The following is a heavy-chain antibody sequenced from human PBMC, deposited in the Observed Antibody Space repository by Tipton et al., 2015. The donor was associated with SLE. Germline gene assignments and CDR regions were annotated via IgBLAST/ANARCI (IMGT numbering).Heavy chain of an antibody. J-gene: IGHJ4*02. V-gene: IGHV4-39*01. CDR3: ARHGSSAARGYFDY. CDR1: GGSISSSSYF. D-gene: IGHD6-25*01. Sequence: TLSLTCTVSGGSISSSSYFWGWTRQPPGTGLEWIGSVYYSGSTFYNPSLKSRVTISLDTSKNQFSLKLSSVTAADTAVYYCARHGSSAARGYFDYWGQGTLVTVSS. CDR2: VYYSGST.